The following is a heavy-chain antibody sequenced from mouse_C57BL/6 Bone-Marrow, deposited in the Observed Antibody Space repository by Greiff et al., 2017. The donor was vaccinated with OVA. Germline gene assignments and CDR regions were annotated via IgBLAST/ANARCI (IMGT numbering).Heavy chain of an antibody. V-gene: IGHV1-80*01. J-gene: IGHJ1*03. CDR3: ARGYYSNRYWYFDV. Sequence: VQLQQSGAELVKPGASVKISCKASGYAFSSYWMNWVKQRPGKGLEWIGQIYPGDGDTNYNGKFKGKATLTADKSSSTAYMQLSSLTSEDSAVYFCARGYYSNRYWYFDVWGTGTTVTVSS. CDR1: GYAFSSYW. CDR2: IYPGDGDT. D-gene: IGHD2-5*01.